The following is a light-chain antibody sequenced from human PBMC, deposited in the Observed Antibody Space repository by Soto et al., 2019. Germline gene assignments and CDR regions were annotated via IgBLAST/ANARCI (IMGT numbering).Light chain of an antibody. CDR1: QSVTSNY. CDR3: QQHGSSPYT. V-gene: IGKV3-20*01. J-gene: IGKJ2*01. Sequence: EIVLTQSPGTLSLSPGERATLSCRASQSVTSNYLAWYQQKPGQAPRLVIFGASSRATGIPDRFSGSGSGTDFTLTISRLEPEDFAVYYCQQHGSSPYTFGQGTKLEIK. CDR2: GAS.